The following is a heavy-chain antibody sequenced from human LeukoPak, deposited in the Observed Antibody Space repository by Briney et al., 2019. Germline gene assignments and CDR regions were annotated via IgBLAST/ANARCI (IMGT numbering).Heavy chain of an antibody. CDR2: INPDDSAT. J-gene: IGHJ5*02. CDR1: GNSFTINW. Sequence: PGESLKISCKGSGNSFTINWIAWVPEMPGKGLEWMGIINPDDSATQYSAPFQGQVTISADRSTSTAYLHASSLKASDTAIYYCAKRRLYETSPWDPDLWGQGTLVTVSS. V-gene: IGHV5-51*03. CDR3: AKRRLYETSPWDPDL. D-gene: IGHD2-2*01.